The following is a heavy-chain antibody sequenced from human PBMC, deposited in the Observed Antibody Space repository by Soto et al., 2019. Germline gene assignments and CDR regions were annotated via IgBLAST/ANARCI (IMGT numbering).Heavy chain of an antibody. Sequence: PSETLSLTCAVYGGSFSGYYWSWIRQPPGKGLGWVGEINHSGSTNYNPSLKSRVTISVDTSKNQFSLKLSSVTAADTAVYYCAREGGNYYGSGMNYYYYYGMDVWGQGTTVTVSS. D-gene: IGHD3-10*01. CDR1: GGSFSGYY. V-gene: IGHV4-34*01. J-gene: IGHJ6*02. CDR2: INHSGST. CDR3: AREGGNYYGSGMNYYYYYGMDV.